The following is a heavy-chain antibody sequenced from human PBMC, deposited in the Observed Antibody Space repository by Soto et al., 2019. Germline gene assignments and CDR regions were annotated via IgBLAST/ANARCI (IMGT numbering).Heavy chain of an antibody. V-gene: IGHV4-34*01. CDR3: ARGGSSSWYPYYGMDV. CDR1: GGSFSGYY. D-gene: IGHD6-13*01. Sequence: PAETLSPTCAVDGGSFSGYYWRWIRQHHGKGLEWIGEINHSGSTNYNPSLKRRVTISVDTSKNQFSLKLSSVTAADAAVYYCARGGSSSWYPYYGMDVWGQGTTVTVSS. CDR2: INHSGST. J-gene: IGHJ6*02.